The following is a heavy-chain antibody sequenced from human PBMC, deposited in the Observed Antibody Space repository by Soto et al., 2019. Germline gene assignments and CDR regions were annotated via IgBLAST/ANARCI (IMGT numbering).Heavy chain of an antibody. D-gene: IGHD3-22*01. V-gene: IGHV1-8*01. CDR3: ARVIRYYYDSSGYRLLDY. CDR2: MNPNSGNT. J-gene: IGHJ4*02. CDR1: GYTFTSYD. Sequence: QVQLVQSGAEVKKPGASVKVSCKASGYTFTSYDINWVRQATGQGLEWMGWMNPNSGNTGYAQKFQGRVTMTRNTSISTAYMELSSLRSEDTAVYYCARVIRYYYDSSGYRLLDYWGQGTLVTVSS.